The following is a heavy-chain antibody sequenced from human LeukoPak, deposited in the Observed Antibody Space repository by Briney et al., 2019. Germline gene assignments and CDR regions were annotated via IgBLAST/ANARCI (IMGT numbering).Heavy chain of an antibody. V-gene: IGHV1-69*13. CDR1: GYTLTELS. CDR3: ARGIFYGSGSNYYYMDV. CDR2: IIPIFGSG. D-gene: IGHD3-10*01. J-gene: IGHJ6*03. Sequence: SVKVSCKVSGYTLTELSMHWVRQAPGKGLEWMGGIIPIFGSGNYAQRFQGRVTITADESTSTAYMELSSLRSEDTAVYYCARGIFYGSGSNYYYMDVWGNGTAVIVSS.